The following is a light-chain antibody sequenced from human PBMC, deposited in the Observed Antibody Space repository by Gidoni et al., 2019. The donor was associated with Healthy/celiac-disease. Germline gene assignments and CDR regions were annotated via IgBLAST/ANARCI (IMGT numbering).Light chain of an antibody. CDR2: DAS. V-gene: IGKV1-33*01. CDR3: QQYDSLRVT. Sequence: DIHMTQSPSSLSASVGDRVTITCQASQAISNYLNWYQQKPGKAPKLLIYDASNLETGVPSRFSGSGSGTDFTFTISSLQPEDIATYYCQQYDSLRVTFGPGTKVEIK. J-gene: IGKJ1*01. CDR1: QAISNY.